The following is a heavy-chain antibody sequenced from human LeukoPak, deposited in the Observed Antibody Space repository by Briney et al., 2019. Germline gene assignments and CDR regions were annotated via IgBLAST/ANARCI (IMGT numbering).Heavy chain of an antibody. CDR2: IYYSGST. V-gene: IGHV4-39*01. Sequence: SETLSLTCTVSGGSISSSSYYWGWIRQPPGKGLEWIGSIYYSGSTYYNPSLKSRVTISVDTSKNQFSLKLSSVTAADTAVYYCARRPHRWGYYYGSGSYYKGYYYYYMDVWGKGTTVTISS. CDR1: GGSISSSSYY. D-gene: IGHD3-10*01. CDR3: ARRPHRWGYYYGSGSYYKGYYYYYMDV. J-gene: IGHJ6*03.